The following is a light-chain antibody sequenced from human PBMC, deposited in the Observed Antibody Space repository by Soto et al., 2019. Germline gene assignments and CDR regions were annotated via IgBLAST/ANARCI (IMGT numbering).Light chain of an antibody. CDR2: DVS. CDR3: CSYADNYSYV. CDR1: SSDVGAYNY. V-gene: IGLV2-11*01. J-gene: IGLJ1*01. Sequence: SALSPPRSVSGSPGQSVTISCTGTSSDVGAYNYVSWYQQHPGKAPELMTYDVSKRPSGVPDRFSGSKSGNTASLTISGLQAEDEADYYCCSYADNYSYVFGTGTKVTVL.